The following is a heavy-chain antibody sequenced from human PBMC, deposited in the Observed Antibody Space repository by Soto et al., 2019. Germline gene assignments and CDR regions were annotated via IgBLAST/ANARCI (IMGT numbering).Heavy chain of an antibody. CDR3: ARDEEP. V-gene: IGHV3-33*01. CDR1: GVTFSSYA. CDR2: IWSDGSKK. Sequence: QVQLVESGGGVVQPGRSLRLCCAASGVTFSSYAMHWVRQAPGKGLEWVAVIWSDGSKKYYGDSVKGRFTISRDNSKNALYLQVNSLKVEDTAVYYCARDEEPWGQGTLVIVSS. J-gene: IGHJ5*02.